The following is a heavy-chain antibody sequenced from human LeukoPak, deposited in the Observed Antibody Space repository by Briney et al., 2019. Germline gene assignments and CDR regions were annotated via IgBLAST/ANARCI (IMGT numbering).Heavy chain of an antibody. J-gene: IGHJ4*02. D-gene: IGHD3-10*01. CDR3: ARTYYYGSXSYYNXYYFXX. CDR1: GYSFTSYW. V-gene: IGHV5-51*01. Sequence: GESLKISCKGSGYSFTSYWIGWVRQMPGKGLEWMGIIYPGDSDTRYSPSFQGQVTISADKSISTAYLQWSSLKASDTAMYYCARTYYYGSXSYYNXYYFXXWGQGTLVTVSS. CDR2: IYPGDSDT.